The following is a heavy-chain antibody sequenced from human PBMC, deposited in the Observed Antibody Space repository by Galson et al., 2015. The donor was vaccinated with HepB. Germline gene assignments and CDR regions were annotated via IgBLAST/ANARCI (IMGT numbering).Heavy chain of an antibody. CDR3: ARGGLATIGVPTVDY. Sequence: SVKVSCKASGYTFTNYGVSWVRQAPGQGLEWMGRISGYTGNTDYAQKLQGRVTVTTDTSTSTTYMELRSLTSDDTAMYYCARGGLATIGVPTVDYWGQGSLTTVSS. V-gene: IGHV1-18*01. D-gene: IGHD5-24*01. CDR2: ISGYTGNT. J-gene: IGHJ4*02. CDR1: GYTFTNYG.